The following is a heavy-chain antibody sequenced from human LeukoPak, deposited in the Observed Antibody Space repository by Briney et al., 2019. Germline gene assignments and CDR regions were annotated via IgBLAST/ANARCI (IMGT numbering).Heavy chain of an antibody. V-gene: IGHV3-23*01. D-gene: IGHD6-13*01. Sequence: GGSLRLSCAASGFTFSSYAMSWVRQAPGKGLEWVSSISGTGDSADYADSVKGRFTTSRDNSKNTLYLQMSTLRAEDTAVYYCVKSSGSSWYMFDYWGQGTLVTVSS. CDR2: ISGTGDSA. CDR3: VKSSGSSWYMFDY. J-gene: IGHJ4*02. CDR1: GFTFSSYA.